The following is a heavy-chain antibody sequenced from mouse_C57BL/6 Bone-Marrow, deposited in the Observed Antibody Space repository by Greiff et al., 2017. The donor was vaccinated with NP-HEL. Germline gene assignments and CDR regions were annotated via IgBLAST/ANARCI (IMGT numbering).Heavy chain of an antibody. J-gene: IGHJ4*01. CDR1: GFTFSDYY. CDR2: ISNGGGST. V-gene: IGHV5-12*01. Sequence: EVQLMESGGGLVQPGGSLKLSCAASGFTFSDYYMYWVRQTPEKRLEWVAYISNGGGSTYYPDTVKGRFTISRDNAKNTLYLQMSRLKSEDTAMYYCARHYYYGSNYYAMDYWGQGTSVTVSS. D-gene: IGHD1-1*01. CDR3: ARHYYYGSNYYAMDY.